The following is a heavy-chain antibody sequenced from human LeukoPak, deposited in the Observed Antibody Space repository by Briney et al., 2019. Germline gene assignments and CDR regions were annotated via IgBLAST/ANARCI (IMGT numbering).Heavy chain of an antibody. CDR3: ARNYDFWSSPQGYMDV. Sequence: GGSLRLSCAASGFTLSGHSMTWVRQTPGKGLEWVSSISRSRSYIYSTDSVKGRFTISRDNARNSLFLEMSSLRAEDTAVYYCARNYDFWSSPQGYMDVWGTGTTVIVSS. CDR2: ISRSRSYI. CDR1: GFTLSGHS. J-gene: IGHJ6*03. V-gene: IGHV3-21*01. D-gene: IGHD3-3*01.